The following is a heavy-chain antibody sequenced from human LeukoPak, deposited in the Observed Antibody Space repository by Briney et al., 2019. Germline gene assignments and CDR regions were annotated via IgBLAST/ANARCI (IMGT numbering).Heavy chain of an antibody. J-gene: IGHJ5*02. D-gene: IGHD3/OR15-3a*01. CDR2: ISGSSSYI. Sequence: PGGSLRLSCAASGFTFSSYSMTWVRQAPGKGLEWVSSISGSSSYIYYADSVKGRFTISRDNAKNSLYLQMNSLRAEDTAVYYCARAMDPGDWFDPWGQGTLVTVSS. V-gene: IGHV3-21*01. CDR3: ARAMDPGDWFDP. CDR1: GFTFSSYS.